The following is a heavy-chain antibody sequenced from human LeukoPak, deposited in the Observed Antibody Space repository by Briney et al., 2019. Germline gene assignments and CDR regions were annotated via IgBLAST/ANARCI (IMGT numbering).Heavy chain of an antibody. CDR3: AKDLIRDRWFGES. J-gene: IGHJ5*02. V-gene: IGHV3-48*01. Sequence: PGGSLRLSCAASGFTFSSYSMNWVRQAPGKGLEWVSYISSSSSTIYYADSVKGRFTISRDNSKNTLYLEMNSLRAEDTAVHYCAKDLIRDRWFGESWGQGTLVTVSS. CDR1: GFTFSSYS. D-gene: IGHD3-10*01. CDR2: ISSSSSTI.